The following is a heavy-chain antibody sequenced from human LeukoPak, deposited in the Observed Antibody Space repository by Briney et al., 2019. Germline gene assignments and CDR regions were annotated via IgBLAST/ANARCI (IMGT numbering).Heavy chain of an antibody. CDR1: GGSISSGSYY. Sequence: SQTLSLTCTVSGGSISSGSYYWSWIRQPAGKGLEWIGRIYTSGSTNYNPSLKSRVTISVDTSKNQFSLKLSSVTAADTAVYYCARDKGLVYSSSFYYYYMDVWGKGTTVTVSS. CDR3: ARDKGLVYSSSFYYYYMDV. D-gene: IGHD6-13*01. J-gene: IGHJ6*03. CDR2: IYTSGST. V-gene: IGHV4-61*02.